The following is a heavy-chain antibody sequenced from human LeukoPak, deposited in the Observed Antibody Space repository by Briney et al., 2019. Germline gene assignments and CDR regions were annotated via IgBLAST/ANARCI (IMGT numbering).Heavy chain of an antibody. V-gene: IGHV3-49*04. CDR1: GFTFGDHA. CDR3: ARGPIQLWIHNAMDV. D-gene: IGHD5-18*01. Sequence: PGGSLRLSCRGSGFTFGDHAMSLVRQAPGKGLEWVGFIRSKAYRGTTEYAASVKGRFTISRDDSASIAYLQMNSLKTEDTAVYYCARGPIQLWIHNAMDVWGQGTTVTVSS. CDR2: IRSKAYRGTT. J-gene: IGHJ6*02.